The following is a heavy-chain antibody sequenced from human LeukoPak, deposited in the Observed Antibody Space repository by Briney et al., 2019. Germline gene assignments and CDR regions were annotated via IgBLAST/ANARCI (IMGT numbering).Heavy chain of an antibody. V-gene: IGHV3-66*01. J-gene: IGHJ4*02. CDR1: GFTVSSNY. CDR2: IYSGDST. Sequence: GGSLRLSCAASGFTVSSNYMSWVRQAPGKGLEWVSVIYSGDSTYYADSVKGRFTISRDNAKNSLYLQMNSLRVEDTAVYYCARGGANRFDNWGQGTLVTVSS. D-gene: IGHD4/OR15-4a*01. CDR3: ARGGANRFDN.